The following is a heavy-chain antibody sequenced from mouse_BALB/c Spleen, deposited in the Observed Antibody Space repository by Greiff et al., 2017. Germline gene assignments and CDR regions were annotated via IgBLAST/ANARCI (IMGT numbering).Heavy chain of an antibody. CDR3: TRRGASDY. CDR2: IDPETGGT. Sequence: VQLQQSGAELVRPGASVTLSCKASGYTFTDYEMHWVKQTPVHGLEWIGAIDPETGGTAYNQKFKGKATLTADKSSSTAYMELRSLTSEDSAVYYCTRRGASDYWGQGTSVTVSS. V-gene: IGHV1-15*01. CDR1: GYTFTDYE. D-gene: IGHD6-1*01. J-gene: IGHJ4*01.